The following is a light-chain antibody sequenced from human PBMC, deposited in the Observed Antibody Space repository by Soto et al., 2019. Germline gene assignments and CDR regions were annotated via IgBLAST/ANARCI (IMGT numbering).Light chain of an antibody. Sequence: QSVLTQPPSVSGAPGQTIAISCSGSSSDIGAGFPVHWYQQRPGTAPKLLIFSNIFGYNNRPSGVPDRFSGSKSGTSASLALTGLQAEDSADYYCQTCYSTLTVCLFGTGTKLTVL. J-gene: IGLJ1*01. CDR2: GYN. V-gene: IGLV1-40*01. CDR3: QTCYSTLTVCL. CDR1: SSDIGAGFP.